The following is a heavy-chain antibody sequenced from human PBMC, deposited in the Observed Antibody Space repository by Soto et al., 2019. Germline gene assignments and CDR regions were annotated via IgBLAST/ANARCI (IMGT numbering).Heavy chain of an antibody. CDR3: ARGRGYCSGGSCSEFDY. V-gene: IGHV3-21*01. CDR2: ISSSSSYI. Sequence: EVQLVESGGGLVKPGGSLRLSCAASGFTFSSYSMNWVRQAPGKGLEWVSSISSSSSYIYSADSVKGRFTISRDNAKNSLYLQMNSLRAEDTAVYYCARGRGYCSGGSCSEFDYWGQGTLVTVSS. J-gene: IGHJ4*02. CDR1: GFTFSSYS. D-gene: IGHD2-15*01.